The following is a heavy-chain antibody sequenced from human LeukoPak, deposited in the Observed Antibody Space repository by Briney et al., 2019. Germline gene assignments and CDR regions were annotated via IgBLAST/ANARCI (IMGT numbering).Heavy chain of an antibody. J-gene: IGHJ6*03. CDR3: ARAPARIAAAGTRTYYYMDV. V-gene: IGHV3-21*01. CDR2: ITSSSTYT. Sequence: GGSLRLSCAASGFSFSSYNMNWVRQTPGKGLEWVSSITSSSTYTFYADSVKGRFTISRDNARNSLYLQMNSLRAEDTAVYYCARAPARIAAAGTRTYYYMDVWGKGTTVTVSS. D-gene: IGHD6-13*01. CDR1: GFSFSSYN.